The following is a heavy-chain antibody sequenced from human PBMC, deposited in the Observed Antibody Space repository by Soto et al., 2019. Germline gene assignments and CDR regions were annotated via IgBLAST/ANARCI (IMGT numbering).Heavy chain of an antibody. CDR3: TTYPARDLLWFGGISYYGMDV. D-gene: IGHD3-10*01. J-gene: IGHJ6*02. Sequence: EVQLVESGGGLVKPGGSLRLSCAASGFTFSNAWMSWVRQAPGKGLEWVGRIKSKTDGGTTDYAAPVKGRFTISRDDSKNTLYLQMNSLKTEDTAVYYCTTYPARDLLWFGGISYYGMDVWGQGTTVTVSS. CDR2: IKSKTDGGTT. CDR1: GFTFSNAW. V-gene: IGHV3-15*01.